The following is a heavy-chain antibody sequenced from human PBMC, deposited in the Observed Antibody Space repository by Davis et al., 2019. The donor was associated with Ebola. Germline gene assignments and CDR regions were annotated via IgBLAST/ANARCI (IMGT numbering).Heavy chain of an antibody. Sequence: GESLKISCAASGFTFSSYGMHWVRQAPGKGLEWVAVISYDGSNKYSADSVKGRFTISRDNSKNTLYLQMNSLRAEDTAVYYCAKDPGEQWLAYFDYWGQGTLVTVSS. V-gene: IGHV3-30*18. J-gene: IGHJ4*02. CDR1: GFTFSSYG. CDR3: AKDPGEQWLAYFDY. CDR2: ISYDGSNK. D-gene: IGHD6-19*01.